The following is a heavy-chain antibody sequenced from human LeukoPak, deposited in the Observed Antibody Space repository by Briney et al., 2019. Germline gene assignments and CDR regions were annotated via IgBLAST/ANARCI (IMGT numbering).Heavy chain of an antibody. D-gene: IGHD2-15*01. Sequence: SVNVSCKASGGTFSSYAISWVRQAPGQGLEWMGRIIPILGIANYAQKFQGRVTITADKSTSTAYMELSSLRSEDTAVYYCAAREDSYYYYGMDVWGQGTTVTVSS. CDR1: GGTFSSYA. CDR3: AAREDSYYYYGMDV. CDR2: IIPILGIA. J-gene: IGHJ6*02. V-gene: IGHV1-69*04.